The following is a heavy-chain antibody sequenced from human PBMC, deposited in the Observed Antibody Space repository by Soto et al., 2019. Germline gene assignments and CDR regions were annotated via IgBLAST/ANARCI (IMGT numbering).Heavy chain of an antibody. J-gene: IGHJ4*02. D-gene: IGHD3-22*01. CDR3: ARDRIPFFYDRGGFFYADY. CDR1: GYTFSSYV. Sequence: ASVKVSCKTSGYTFSSYVIHWVRQAPGQRPEWMGWINGGNGNTKFSQKFQDRVTLTRDTSASTAYMELSSLRSEDTAFYYCARDRIPFFYDRGGFFYADYWGRGSLVTVSS. CDR2: INGGNGNT. V-gene: IGHV1-3*01.